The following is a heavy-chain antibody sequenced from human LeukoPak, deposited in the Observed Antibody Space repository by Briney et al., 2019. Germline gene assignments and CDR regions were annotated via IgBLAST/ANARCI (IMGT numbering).Heavy chain of an antibody. Sequence: SQTLSLTCAISGDSVSSKNGAWSWIRQSPSRGLEWLGRTYYRSKWYDEYADSVKGRVTISPDTSKNQFSLHVYSVTPEDTAVYYCARDLGTSGWYTFDFWGRGTLVTVSS. CDR3: ARDLGTSGWYTFDF. J-gene: IGHJ5*01. D-gene: IGHD6-19*01. V-gene: IGHV6-1*01. CDR1: GDSVSSKNGA. CDR2: TYYRSKWYD.